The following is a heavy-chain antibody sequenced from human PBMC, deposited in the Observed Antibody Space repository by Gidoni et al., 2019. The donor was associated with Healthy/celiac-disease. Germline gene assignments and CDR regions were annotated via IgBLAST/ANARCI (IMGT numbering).Heavy chain of an antibody. J-gene: IGHJ6*02. V-gene: IGHV2-5*02. CDR1: GVSLSTSGVG. CDR2: ICWDDDK. CDR3: ARQRYSNYAYYGMDV. Sequence: QITLKESGPTLVIPTQTLTLNCTFSGVSLSTSGVGVGWIRQPPGKALEWLALICWDDDKRYSPSLKSRLTITKDTSKNQVVLTMTNMDPVDTATYYCARQRYSNYAYYGMDVWGQGTTVTVSS. D-gene: IGHD4-4*01.